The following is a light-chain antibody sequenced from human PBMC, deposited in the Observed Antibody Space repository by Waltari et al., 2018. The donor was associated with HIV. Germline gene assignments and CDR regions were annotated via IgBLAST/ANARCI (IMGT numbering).Light chain of an antibody. CDR2: EVT. J-gene: IGLJ2*01. CDR1: SRDVGGYNY. V-gene: IGLV2-8*01. CDR3: SSYAGSNKLV. Sequence: QSALTQPPSASGSPGQSVTISCTGTSRDVGGYNYLSWYQQHPGNAPKLIIYEVTERPSGVPDRFSGSKSGNTASLTVSGLQAEDEADYYCSSYAGSNKLVFGGGTKLTVV.